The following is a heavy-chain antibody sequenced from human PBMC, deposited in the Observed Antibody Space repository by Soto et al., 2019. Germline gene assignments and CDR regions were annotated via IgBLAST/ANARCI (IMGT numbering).Heavy chain of an antibody. V-gene: IGHV3-23*01. J-gene: IGHJ4*02. Sequence: PGGSLRLSCAASGFTFSSYAMSWVRQAPGKGLEWVSAISGSGGSTYYADSVKGRFTISRDNSKNTLYLQMNSLRAEDTAVYYCAKDIGTVPWITMVRGTESPPDYWGQGTLVTVSS. CDR3: AKDIGTVPWITMVRGTESPPDY. D-gene: IGHD3-10*01. CDR1: GFTFSSYA. CDR2: ISGSGGST.